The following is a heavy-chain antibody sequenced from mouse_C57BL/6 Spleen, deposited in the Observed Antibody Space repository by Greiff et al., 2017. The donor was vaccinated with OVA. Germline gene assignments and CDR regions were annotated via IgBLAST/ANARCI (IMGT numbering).Heavy chain of an antibody. J-gene: IGHJ4*01. Sequence: EVKVVESGGGLVKPGGSLKLSCAASGFTFSDYGLHWVRQAPEKGLEWVAYISSGSSTIYSADTVKGRFTISRDNAKNTLFLQMTSLRSEDTAMYYCARDAMDYWGQGTSVTVSS. V-gene: IGHV5-17*01. CDR3: ARDAMDY. CDR2: ISSGSSTI. CDR1: GFTFSDYG.